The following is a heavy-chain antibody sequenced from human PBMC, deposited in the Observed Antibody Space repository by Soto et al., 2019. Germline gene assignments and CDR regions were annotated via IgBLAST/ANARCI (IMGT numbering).Heavy chain of an antibody. CDR2: IYHSGSA. V-gene: IGHV4-38-2*01. Sequence: SETLSLTCDVSGYSISGGFYWGWIRQPPGKGLEWIANIYHSGSAYYTPSLKTRVTTSVDTSKNQISLRLNSVTAADTAVYFCARVRSLDYWFDPWGKGILVTASS. CDR3: ARVRSLDYWFDP. J-gene: IGHJ5*02. D-gene: IGHD3-10*01. CDR1: GYSISGGFY.